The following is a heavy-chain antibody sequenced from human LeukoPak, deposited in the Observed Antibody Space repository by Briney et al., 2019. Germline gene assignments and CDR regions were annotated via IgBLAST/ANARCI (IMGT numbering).Heavy chain of an antibody. CDR2: IIPIFGTA. D-gene: IGHD2-2*01. Sequence: SVNVSCKASGGTFSSYAIGWVRQAPGQGLEWMEGIIPIFGTANYAQKFQGRVTITADESTSTAYMELSSLRSEDTAVYYCARGSLGYCSSTSCYTPHTRLNWFDPWGQGTLVTVSS. V-gene: IGHV1-69*13. CDR1: GGTFSSYA. J-gene: IGHJ5*02. CDR3: ARGSLGYCSSTSCYTPHTRLNWFDP.